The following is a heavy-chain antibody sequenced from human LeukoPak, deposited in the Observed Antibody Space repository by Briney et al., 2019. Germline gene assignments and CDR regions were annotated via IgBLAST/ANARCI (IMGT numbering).Heavy chain of an antibody. CDR1: GFTFSSYA. V-gene: IGHV3-64D*06. CDR3: AKSQRNDQQVVQRIDY. D-gene: IGHD2-2*01. J-gene: IGHJ4*02. CDR2: ISSNGGST. Sequence: PGGSLRLSCSASGFTFSSYAMHWVRQAPGKGLEYVSAISSNGGSTYYADSVKGRFTISRDNSKNALYLQMSSLRAEDTAVYYCAKSQRNDQQVVQRIDYWGQGTLVTVSS.